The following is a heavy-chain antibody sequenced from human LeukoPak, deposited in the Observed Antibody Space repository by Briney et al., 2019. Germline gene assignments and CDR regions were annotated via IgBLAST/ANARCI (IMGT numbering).Heavy chain of an antibody. CDR2: ISGSGGRT. CDR3: AKDGKKYGSTWDFDY. CDR1: GFTFSSYV. V-gene: IGHV3-23*01. D-gene: IGHD6-13*01. Sequence: GGPLRLSCAASGFTFSSYVIIWVRHAPGKGLEWVSTISGSGGRTKYAASVKGRFTISSDDSKNTLYLQMNSLRAEGSVLYYGAKDGKKYGSTWDFDYWGQGTLVTVSS. J-gene: IGHJ4*02.